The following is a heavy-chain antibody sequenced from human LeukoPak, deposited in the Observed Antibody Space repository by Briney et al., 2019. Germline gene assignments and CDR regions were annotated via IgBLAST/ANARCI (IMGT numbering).Heavy chain of an antibody. J-gene: IGHJ1*01. D-gene: IGHD3-22*01. CDR2: ISAYNGNT. V-gene: IGHV1-18*01. CDR1: GYTFTSYG. CDR3: ASGAYYDSSGYDPVYFQH. Sequence: GASVKVSCKASGYTFTSYGISWVRQAPGQGLEWMGWISAYNGNTNYAQKLQGRVTMTTDTSTSTAYMELRSLRSDDTAVYYCASGAYYDSSGYDPVYFQHWGQGTLVTVSS.